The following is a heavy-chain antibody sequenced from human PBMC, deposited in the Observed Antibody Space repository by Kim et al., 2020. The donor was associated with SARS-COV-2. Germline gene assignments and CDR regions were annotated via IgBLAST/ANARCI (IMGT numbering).Heavy chain of an antibody. CDR1: GYSFTSYW. D-gene: IGHD4-17*01. CDR3: ARLGLTTVVPPATNFDY. V-gene: IGHV5-51*01. Sequence: GESLKISCKGSGYSFTSYWIGWVRQMPGKGLEWMGIIYPGDSDTRYSPSFQGQVTISADKSISTAYLQWSSLKASDTAMYYCARLGLTTVVPPATNFDYWGQGTLVTVSS. CDR2: IYPGDSDT. J-gene: IGHJ4*02.